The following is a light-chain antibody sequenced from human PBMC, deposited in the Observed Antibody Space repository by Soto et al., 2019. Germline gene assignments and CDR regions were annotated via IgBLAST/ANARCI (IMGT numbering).Light chain of an antibody. J-gene: IGLJ2*01. CDR3: ASYASSNTVL. CDR2: DVS. V-gene: IGLV2-14*03. Sequence: QSALTQPASVSGSPGQSITISCTGTRSDIGGYNYVSWYQQHPGKAPKLMIYDVSDRPSGVSNRFSGSKSGNTASLTISGLQAEDEADYYCASYASSNTVLFGGGTKLTVL. CDR1: RSDIGGYNY.